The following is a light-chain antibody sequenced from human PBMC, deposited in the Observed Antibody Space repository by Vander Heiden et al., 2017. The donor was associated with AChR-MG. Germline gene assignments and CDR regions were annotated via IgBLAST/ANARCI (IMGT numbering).Light chain of an antibody. CDR2: AVT. Sequence: QSALTQPASVSGSPGQSITILCTGTSSYVGAYDSVSWYRQYPGKVPQLLIYAVTKRPSGISNRFSGSKSGNTASLVISGLQAEDEADYYCSSFTRTTTLVFGGGTKLTVL. J-gene: IGLJ2*01. CDR1: SSYVGAYDS. CDR3: SSFTRTTTLV. V-gene: IGLV2-14*03.